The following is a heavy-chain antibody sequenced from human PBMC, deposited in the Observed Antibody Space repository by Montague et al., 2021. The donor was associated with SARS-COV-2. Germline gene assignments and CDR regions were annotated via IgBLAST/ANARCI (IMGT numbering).Heavy chain of an antibody. CDR1: GGFITSTNW. Sequence: SETLSLTCAVSGGFITSTNWWSWVRQPPGRGLEWIGEIHHSGSTSSSPSLKSRVTMSIDKSSNQFSLNLNSVTAADAAVYYCARGDYGDYRDAFDIWGQGTVVTVSS. J-gene: IGHJ3*02. D-gene: IGHD4-17*01. V-gene: IGHV4-4*02. CDR3: ARGDYGDYRDAFDI. CDR2: IHHSGST.